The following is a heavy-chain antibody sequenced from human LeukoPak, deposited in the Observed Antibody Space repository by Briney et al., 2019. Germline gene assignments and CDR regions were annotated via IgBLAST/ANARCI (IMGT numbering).Heavy chain of an antibody. D-gene: IGHD1-7*01. CDR3: VRAHNWNFGY. J-gene: IGHJ4*02. Sequence: SQTLSLTCAISGDSVSSYGAAWIWIRQSPSRGLEWLGRTYYRSEWYNDFAVSVRSRLTINPDTSKNQFSLQLNSVTPEDTAIYYCVRAHNWNFGYWGQGTLVTVSS. CDR1: GDSVSSYGAA. CDR2: TYYRSEWYN. V-gene: IGHV6-1*01.